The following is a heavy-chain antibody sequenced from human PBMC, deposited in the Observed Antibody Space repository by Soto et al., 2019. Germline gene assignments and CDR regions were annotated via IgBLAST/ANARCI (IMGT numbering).Heavy chain of an antibody. CDR2: ISLYSDGT. D-gene: IGHD2-2*01. V-gene: IGHV1-18*01. CDR3: ARVVPGAEAWFGP. J-gene: IGHJ5*02. Sequence: QVQLVQSGAEVKKPGASVEVSCKTSGYTFSNYGITWVRQAPGQPLEWLGWISLYSDGTNYAQKFQGRVSMTTDTSTTTAYMELRSLRSDDTAVYYCARVVPGAEAWFGPWGQGTLVTVSS. CDR1: GYTFSNYG.